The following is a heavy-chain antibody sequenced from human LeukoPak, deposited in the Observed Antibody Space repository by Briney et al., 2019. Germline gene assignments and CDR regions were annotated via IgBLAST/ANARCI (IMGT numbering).Heavy chain of an antibody. V-gene: IGHV3-21*01. J-gene: IGHJ4*02. D-gene: IGHD4-17*01. CDR1: GFTFSSYS. Sequence: GGSLRLSCAASGFTFSSYSMNWVRQAPGKGLEWVSSISSSSSYIYYADSVKGRFTISRDNAKNSLYLQMNSLRAEDTAVYYCARVTEGTVTTGYWGQGTLVTVSS. CDR2: ISSSSSYI. CDR3: ARVTEGTVTTGY.